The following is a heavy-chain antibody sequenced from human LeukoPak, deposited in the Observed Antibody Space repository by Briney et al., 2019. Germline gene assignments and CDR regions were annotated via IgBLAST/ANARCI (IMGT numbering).Heavy chain of an antibody. D-gene: IGHD2-2*01. CDR3: AREQALFPDIVVVPAAYYFDY. Sequence: GGSLRLSCAASGFTFSGFWMHWVRQAPGKGLVWVSCISFDGSDATYADSVKGRFTISRDNAKNSLYLQMNSLRAEDTAVYYCAREQALFPDIVVVPAAYYFDYWGQGTLVTVSS. V-gene: IGHV3-74*01. CDR2: ISFDGSDA. J-gene: IGHJ4*02. CDR1: GFTFSGFW.